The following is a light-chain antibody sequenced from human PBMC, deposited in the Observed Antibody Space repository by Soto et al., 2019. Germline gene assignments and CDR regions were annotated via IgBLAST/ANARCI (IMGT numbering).Light chain of an antibody. Sequence: QSVLTQPASVSGSPGQSITISCTGTSSDVGGYNYVSWYQQHPGKAPKLMIYDVSNRPSGVSNRFSGYKSGNTASLTISGLQAEDEADYCCSSYTSSSTLDVFGTGTKLTVL. CDR1: SSDVGGYNY. CDR2: DVS. J-gene: IGLJ1*01. CDR3: SSYTSSSTLDV. V-gene: IGLV2-14*01.